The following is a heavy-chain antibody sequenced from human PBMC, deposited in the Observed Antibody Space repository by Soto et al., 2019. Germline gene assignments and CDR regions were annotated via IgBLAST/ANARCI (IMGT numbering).Heavy chain of an antibody. Sequence: SETLSLTCTVSGASISSYYWSWIRQPAGKGLEWIGRIYTSGSTNYNPSLKSRVTMSVDTSKNQFSLKLSSVTAADTAVYSCAATGKDIVVVPAATYSDNWFDPWGDGSLMTV. V-gene: IGHV4-4*07. CDR3: AATGKDIVVVPAATYSDNWFDP. CDR2: IYTSGST. J-gene: IGHJ5*02. CDR1: GASISSYY. D-gene: IGHD2-2*01.